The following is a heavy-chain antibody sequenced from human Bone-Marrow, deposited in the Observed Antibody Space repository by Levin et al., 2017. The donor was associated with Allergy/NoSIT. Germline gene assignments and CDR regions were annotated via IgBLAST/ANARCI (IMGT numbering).Heavy chain of an antibody. Sequence: GESLKISCAASRSTFSTYGMSWVRQAPGKGPDWVATITDTGAATYYPDSVRGRFTISRDNSKNTLYLQMNSLRVEDTALYYCAKDSTNSWFDYWGRGTLVTVSS. J-gene: IGHJ4*02. CDR1: RSTFSTYG. V-gene: IGHV3-23*01. CDR3: AKDSTNSWFDY. D-gene: IGHD1-1*01. CDR2: ITDTGAAT.